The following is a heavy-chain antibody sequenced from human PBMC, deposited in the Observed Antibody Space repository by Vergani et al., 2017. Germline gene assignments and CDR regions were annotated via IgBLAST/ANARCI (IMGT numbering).Heavy chain of an antibody. D-gene: IGHD1-14*01. CDR2: ISTYNGDT. V-gene: IGHV1-18*04. J-gene: IGHJ4*02. CDR1: GYTFTSYG. CDR3: AGDNNGRADY. Sequence: QAQLVQSGAEVKKPGASVKVSCKSSGYTFTSYGLSWVRQAPGQGLEWMGWISTYNGDTKYAQKFQGRVTMTTDTSTSTAYMELGSLRSDDTAVYYCAGDNNGRADYWGQGALVTVSS.